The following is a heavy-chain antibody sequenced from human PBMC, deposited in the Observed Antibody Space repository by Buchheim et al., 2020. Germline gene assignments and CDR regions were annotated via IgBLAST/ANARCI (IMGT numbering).Heavy chain of an antibody. Sequence: VQLQQWGAGLLKPSETLSLTCAVYGGSFSGYYWSWIRQPPGKGLEWIGEINHSGSTNYNPSLKSRVTISVDTSKNQFSLKLSSVTAADTAVYYCARGPYYDILTGYYYWGQGTL. V-gene: IGHV4-34*01. D-gene: IGHD3-9*01. J-gene: IGHJ4*02. CDR1: GGSFSGYY. CDR3: ARGPYYDILTGYYY. CDR2: INHSGST.